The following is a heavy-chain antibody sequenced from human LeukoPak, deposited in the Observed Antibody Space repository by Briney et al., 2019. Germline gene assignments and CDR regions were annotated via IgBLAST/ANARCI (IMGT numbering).Heavy chain of an antibody. V-gene: IGHV1-46*01. Sequence: ASVKVSCKASGYTFSNYYIHWVRQAPGQGLEWMGIIGGSTNYAQKFQGRVTMTRDTSTSTVYMELSSLRPEDTAVYYCARVRDGYNDAYDIWGQGTMVTVHS. CDR1: GYTFSNYY. CDR2: IGGST. D-gene: IGHD5-24*01. CDR3: ARVRDGYNDAYDI. J-gene: IGHJ3*02.